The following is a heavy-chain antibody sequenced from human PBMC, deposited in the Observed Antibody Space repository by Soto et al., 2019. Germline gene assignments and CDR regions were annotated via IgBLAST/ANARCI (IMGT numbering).Heavy chain of an antibody. J-gene: IGHJ4*02. V-gene: IGHV3-23*01. CDR1: GFTFSSYW. D-gene: IGHD5-18*01. CDR2: ISASGGST. Sequence: PGGSLRLSCAVSGFTFSSYWMHWVRQAPGKGLEWVSGISASGGSTHYADSVKGRFTISRDNSKNTLYLQMNSLRVEDTAVYYCAKVGFPYSYGYLFYYWGQGTLVTVSS. CDR3: AKVGFPYSYGYLFYY.